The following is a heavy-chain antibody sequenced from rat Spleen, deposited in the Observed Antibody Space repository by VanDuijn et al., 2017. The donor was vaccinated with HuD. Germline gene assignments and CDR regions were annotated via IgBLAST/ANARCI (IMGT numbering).Heavy chain of an antibody. CDR3: SRSLGRVYNNYFDY. J-gene: IGHJ2*01. CDR1: DYSITSSYR. D-gene: IGHD1-10*01. CDR2: INSAGST. V-gene: IGHV3-3*01. Sequence: EMQLQESGPGLVRPSQSLSLTCSVTDYSITSSYRWNWIRQFPGNKLEWMGFINSAGSTNYNPSLKSRISISRDTSKNQFFLQLNSVTTEDTATYYCSRSLGRVYNNYFDYWGQGVMVTVSS.